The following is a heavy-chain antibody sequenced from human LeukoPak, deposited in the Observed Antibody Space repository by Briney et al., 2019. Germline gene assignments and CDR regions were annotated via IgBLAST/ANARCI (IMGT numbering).Heavy chain of an antibody. CDR3: ARHRSYSSPYYFDY. D-gene: IGHD6-13*01. J-gene: IGHJ4*02. Sequence: GESLKISSKSSGYSFASYWIGLGRQLRGEGLGWSWIIYPADSDARFRPSFHGQVAISADKSISTAYLHWSSLKASDTAMYYCARHRSYSSPYYFDYWGQGTLVTVSS. V-gene: IGHV5-51*01. CDR2: IYPADSDA. CDR1: GYSFASYW.